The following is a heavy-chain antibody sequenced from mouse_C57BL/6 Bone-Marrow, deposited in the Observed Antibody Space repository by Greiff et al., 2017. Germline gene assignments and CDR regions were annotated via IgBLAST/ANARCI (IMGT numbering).Heavy chain of an antibody. J-gene: IGHJ3*01. CDR1: GYTFTSYG. D-gene: IGHD2-1*01. CDR2: IYPRSGNT. CDR3: ARDYYGNYGRFAY. V-gene: IGHV1-81*01. Sequence: VQLQQSGAELARPGASVKLSCKASGYTFTSYGISWVKQRTGQGLEWIGEIYPRSGNTYYNEKFKGKATLTADKSSSTAYMELRSLPSEDSAVYFCARDYYGNYGRFAYWGQGTLVTVSA.